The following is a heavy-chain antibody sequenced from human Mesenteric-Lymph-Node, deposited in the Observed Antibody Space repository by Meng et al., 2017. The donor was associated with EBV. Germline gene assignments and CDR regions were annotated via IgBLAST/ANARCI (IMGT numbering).Heavy chain of an antibody. Sequence: QLQLHESGPGLVKPSETLSFTCTVSGYSISSDIWWSWVRQPPGKGLEWIGEVYHRGDTNYNPSLKSRVDISVDKSKNQFYLSLFSVTAADTAVYYCGRDQGRELINHWGQGTLVTVSS. CDR3: GRDQGRELINH. D-gene: IGHD1-7*01. J-gene: IGHJ4*02. V-gene: IGHV4-4*02. CDR2: VYHRGDT. CDR1: GYSISSDIW.